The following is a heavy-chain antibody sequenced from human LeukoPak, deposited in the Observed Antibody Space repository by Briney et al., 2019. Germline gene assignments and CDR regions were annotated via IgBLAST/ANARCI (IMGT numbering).Heavy chain of an antibody. Sequence: GGSLRLSCAASGFTFSSYGMHWVRQAPGKGLEWVAFIRYDGSNKYYADSVKGRFTISRDNAENSLFLQMNSLRAEDTAVYYCTRVRVVVPSAFDYCDFWGQGTLVTVSS. D-gene: IGHD2-2*01. J-gene: IGHJ4*02. CDR3: TRVRVVVPSAFDYCDF. V-gene: IGHV3-30*02. CDR1: GFTFSSYG. CDR2: IRYDGSNK.